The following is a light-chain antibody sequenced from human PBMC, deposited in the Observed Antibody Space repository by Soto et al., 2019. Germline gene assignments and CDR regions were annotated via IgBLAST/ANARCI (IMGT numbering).Light chain of an antibody. CDR2: DVN. CDR1: SNDIGGYNY. CDR3: CSNAGRPDV. V-gene: IGLV2-11*01. Sequence: QSVLTQPRSVSGSPGQSVAISCTGTSNDIGGYNYVSWYQQHPGKAPKVMIYDVNKRPSGVPDRFSGSKSGNTASLTISDLQAEDEADYYCCSNAGRPDVFGTGTRSPS. J-gene: IGLJ1*01.